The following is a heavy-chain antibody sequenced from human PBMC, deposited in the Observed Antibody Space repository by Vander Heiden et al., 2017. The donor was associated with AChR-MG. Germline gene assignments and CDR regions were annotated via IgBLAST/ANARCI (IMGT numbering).Heavy chain of an antibody. V-gene: IGHV1-58*01. J-gene: IGHJ4*02. D-gene: IGHD2-15*01. CDR3: AAQGAGDCSGGSCYSRAGDY. CDR1: GFTFTSSA. Sequence: QMQLVQSGPEVKKPGTSVKVSCKASGFTFTSSAVQWVRQARGQRLEWIGWIVVGSGNTNYAQKFQERVTITRDMSTSTAYMELSSLRSEDTAVYYCAAQGAGDCSGGSCYSRAGDYWGQGTLVTVSS. CDR2: IVVGSGNT.